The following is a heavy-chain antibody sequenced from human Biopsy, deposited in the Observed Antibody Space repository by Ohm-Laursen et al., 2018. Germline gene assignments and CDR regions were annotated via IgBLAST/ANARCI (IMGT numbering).Heavy chain of an antibody. D-gene: IGHD3-9*01. V-gene: IGHV1-2*02. CDR1: GYTFTAYF. CDR2: IGPNSGAT. J-gene: IGHJ1*01. CDR3: ATKLTGYFHH. Sequence: VSSVKVSCKVSGYTFTAYFIHWVRQSPGQGLEWMGWIGPNSGATNYAQKFQGRVTVAADTSTSTATMELRSLRSDDTAVYYCATKLTGYFHHWGQGTLVSVSS.